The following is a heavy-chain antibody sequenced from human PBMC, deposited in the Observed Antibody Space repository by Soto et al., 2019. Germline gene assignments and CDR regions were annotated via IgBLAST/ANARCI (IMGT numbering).Heavy chain of an antibody. CDR3: ARDPTTTVIFDY. Sequence: GGSLRLSCAASGFTFGSYAMSWVGQAPEKGLEWVSAINSGGGTYYTDSVKGRFTISRDTSKNMLYLQMNSLRAEDTAIYYCARDPTTTVIFDYWGQGTLVTVSS. V-gene: IGHV3-23*01. J-gene: IGHJ4*02. D-gene: IGHD4-17*01. CDR1: GFTFGSYA. CDR2: INSGGGT.